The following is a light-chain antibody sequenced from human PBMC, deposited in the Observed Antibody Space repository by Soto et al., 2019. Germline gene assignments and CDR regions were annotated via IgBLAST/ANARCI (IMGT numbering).Light chain of an antibody. CDR2: LTS. J-gene: IGKJ1*01. CDR1: QALNTR. CDR3: HQRQSWPRT. Sequence: EIVLTQSPATLSAFPGDRVTLSCRASQALNTRLAWYQHKPGQAPRLLIYLTSNRAAGVPARFSAWGSETDFTLTISDVEPEDFAVYCCHQRQSWPRTFGQGTKV. V-gene: IGKV3-11*01.